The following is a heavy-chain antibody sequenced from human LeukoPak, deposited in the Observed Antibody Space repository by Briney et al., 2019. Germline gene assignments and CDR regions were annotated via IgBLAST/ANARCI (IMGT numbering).Heavy chain of an antibody. D-gene: IGHD2-21*01. Sequence: GESLKISCKGSGYSFTSYWIGWVRQMPGKGLEWMGIIYPGDSDTRDSPSFQGQATISADKSISTAYLQWSSLKASDTAMYYCARTPPYCGGDCYFKYYFDYWGQGTLVTVSS. V-gene: IGHV5-51*01. CDR3: ARTPPYCGGDCYFKYYFDY. CDR1: GYSFTSYW. J-gene: IGHJ4*02. CDR2: IYPGDSDT.